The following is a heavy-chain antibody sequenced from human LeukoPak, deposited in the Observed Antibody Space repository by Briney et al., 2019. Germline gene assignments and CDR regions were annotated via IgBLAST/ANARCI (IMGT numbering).Heavy chain of an antibody. V-gene: IGHV4-39*01. CDR3: ARTSIVVVPGYFDY. J-gene: IGHJ4*02. CDR1: GGSISSSSYQ. Sequence: KTSETLSLTCTVSGGSISSSSYQWGWIRQPPGKGLEWIGTISYSGSTYYSPSLKSRVTVSVDTSKNQFSLKLSSVTAADTAVYYCARTSIVVVPGYFDYWGQGTLGTVSS. CDR2: ISYSGST. D-gene: IGHD2-2*01.